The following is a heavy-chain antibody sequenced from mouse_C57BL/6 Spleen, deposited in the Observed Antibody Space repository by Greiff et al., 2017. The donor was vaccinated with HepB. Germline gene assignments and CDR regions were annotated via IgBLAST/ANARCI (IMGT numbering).Heavy chain of an antibody. J-gene: IGHJ2*01. D-gene: IGHD4-1*01. Sequence: QVQLQQPGAELVRPGSSVKLSCKASGYTFTSYWMHWVKQRPIQGLEWIGNIDPSDSETHYNQKFKDKATLTVDKSSSTAYMQLRSLTSADAAVYYCARSPLGRDYWGQGTTLTVSS. CDR3: ARSPLGRDY. CDR2: IDPSDSET. V-gene: IGHV1-52*01. CDR1: GYTFTSYW.